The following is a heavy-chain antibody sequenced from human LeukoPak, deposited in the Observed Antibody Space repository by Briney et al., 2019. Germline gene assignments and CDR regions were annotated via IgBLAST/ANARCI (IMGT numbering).Heavy chain of an antibody. D-gene: IGHD2-2*01. CDR2: ISTTST. Sequence: GGSLRLSCTASGFTFSRYSMNWVRQAPGKGLEWVSYISTTSTYYADSMKGRFTISRDNAKNSLYLQMNSLRAEDTAVFYCARGQGYESYYYMDVWGKGTTVSVSS. CDR1: GFTFSRYS. J-gene: IGHJ6*03. V-gene: IGHV3-21*01. CDR3: ARGQGYESYYYMDV.